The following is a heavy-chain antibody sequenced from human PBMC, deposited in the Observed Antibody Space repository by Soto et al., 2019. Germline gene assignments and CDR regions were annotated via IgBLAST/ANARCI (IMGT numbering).Heavy chain of an antibody. Sequence: SVKVSCKASGYTFTNYGISWVRQAPGQGLEWMGWISAYNVNTNYAQKLQGRVTMTTDTSTSTAYMELRSLRSDDTAVYYCARGEVGPYYYYYGMDVWGQGTTVTVSS. CDR3: ARGEVGPYYYYYGMDV. D-gene: IGHD1-26*01. CDR1: GYTFTNYG. J-gene: IGHJ6*02. CDR2: ISAYNVNT. V-gene: IGHV1-18*01.